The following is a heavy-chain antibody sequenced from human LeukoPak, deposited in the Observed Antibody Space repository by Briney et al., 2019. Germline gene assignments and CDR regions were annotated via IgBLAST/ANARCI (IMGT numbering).Heavy chain of an antibody. V-gene: IGHV1-18*01. CDR2: ISAYNGNT. Sequence: ASVTVSCKASGYTFTSYGISWVRQATGQGLEWMGWISAYNGNTNYAQKLQGRVTMTTDTSTSTAYMELRSLRSDDTAVYYCARIRVSQLERRGPKTDYYYYGMDVWGQGTTVTVSS. J-gene: IGHJ6*02. D-gene: IGHD1-1*01. CDR3: ARIRVSQLERRGPKTDYYYYGMDV. CDR1: GYTFTSYG.